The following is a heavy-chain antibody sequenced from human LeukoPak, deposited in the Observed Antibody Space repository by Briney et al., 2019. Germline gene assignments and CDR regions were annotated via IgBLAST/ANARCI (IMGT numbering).Heavy chain of an antibody. Sequence: HPGGSLRLSCAASGFTFSSYAMSSVRQPPGKGLEWVAQIQQDGDEKYSVDSVKGRFTISRDNAKNSLYLQMNSLRAGDTAVYYCARVARGYPDSWGQGTLVTVSS. J-gene: IGHJ4*02. D-gene: IGHD3-3*01. CDR2: IQQDGDEK. CDR1: GFTFSSYA. V-gene: IGHV3-7*04. CDR3: ARVARGYPDS.